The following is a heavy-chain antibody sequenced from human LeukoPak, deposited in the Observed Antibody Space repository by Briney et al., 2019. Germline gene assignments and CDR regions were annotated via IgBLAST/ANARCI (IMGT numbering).Heavy chain of an antibody. CDR2: IYYSGST. D-gene: IGHD3-22*01. V-gene: IGHV4-39*01. J-gene: IGHJ4*02. CDR3: ARHGTGHFDSSGYYYQFDY. CDR1: GGSLSSSSYH. Sequence: SETLSLTCTVSGGSLSSSSYHWGWIRQSPGKGLEWIGSIYYSGSTYYNPSLKSRITISVDSSKNQFSLKLSSVTAADMAVYYCARHGTGHFDSSGYYYQFDYWGQGTLVTVSS.